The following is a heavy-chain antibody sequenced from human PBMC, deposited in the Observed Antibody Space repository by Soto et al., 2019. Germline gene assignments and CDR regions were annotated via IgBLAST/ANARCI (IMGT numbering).Heavy chain of an antibody. CDR1: GFTFSDYW. CDR2: IKQDGSEK. V-gene: IGHV3-7*01. D-gene: IGHD3-16*01. Sequence: EAQLVESGGGLVQPGGSLRVSCAVSGFTFSDYWMSWVRQSPGKGLEWVAKIKQDGSEKDYVDSVKVRFTISRDNANNSLYLHMYSLRVDDTAIYYCARGGRDAYDWFDPWGQGTLVTVSS. J-gene: IGHJ5*02. CDR3: ARGGRDAYDWFDP.